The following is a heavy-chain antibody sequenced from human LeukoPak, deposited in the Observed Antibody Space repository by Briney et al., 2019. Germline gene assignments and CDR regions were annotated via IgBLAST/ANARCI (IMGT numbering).Heavy chain of an antibody. CDR2: ISGSGGST. V-gene: IGHV3-23*01. Sequence: GGSLRLSCAASGSTFSSYAVSWVRQAPGKGLEGGSSISGSGGSTYSADSVKGRFTISRDNSKNTLYLQMNSLRAEDTALYYCAKDRSCTNDICHGDFDYWGQGTLVTVSS. D-gene: IGHD2-8*01. CDR1: GSTFSSYA. J-gene: IGHJ4*02. CDR3: AKDRSCTNDICHGDFDY.